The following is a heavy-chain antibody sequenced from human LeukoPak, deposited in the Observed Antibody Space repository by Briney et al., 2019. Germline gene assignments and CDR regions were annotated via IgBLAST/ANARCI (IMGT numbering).Heavy chain of an antibody. CDR2: ISGSGGST. D-gene: IGHD3-22*01. CDR3: AKVYYDSSGYFEY. J-gene: IGHJ4*02. CDR1: GFTFSSYV. Sequence: GGSLILSCAASGFTFSSYVMSWVRQAPGKGLEWVSVISGSGGSTYYADSVKGRFTISRDNSKNTLYLQMNSLRAEDTAVYYCAKVYYDSSGYFEYWGQGTLVTVSS. V-gene: IGHV3-23*01.